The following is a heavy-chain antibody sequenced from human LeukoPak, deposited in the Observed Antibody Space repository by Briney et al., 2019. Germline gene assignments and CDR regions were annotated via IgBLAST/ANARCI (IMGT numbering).Heavy chain of an antibody. CDR2: IYPGDSDS. CDR1: GYSFTSYW. CDR3: ARQVAYTSGRTFDF. D-gene: IGHD6-19*01. Sequence: GESLKISCKGSGYSFTSYWIGWVRQMPGIGLEWMGIIYPGDSDSRYSPSFQGQVTISADKSISTAYLQWSSLRASDTAMYYCARQVAYTSGRTFDFWGQGTLVTVSS. V-gene: IGHV5-51*01. J-gene: IGHJ4*02.